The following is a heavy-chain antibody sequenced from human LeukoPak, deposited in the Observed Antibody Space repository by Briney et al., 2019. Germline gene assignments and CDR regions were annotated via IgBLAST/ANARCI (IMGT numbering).Heavy chain of an antibody. V-gene: IGHV4-38-2*02. J-gene: IGHJ4*02. CDR3: ARGRQNWNYAVGGY. D-gene: IGHD1-7*01. CDR2: IYHSGST. Sequence: PSETLSLTCTVSGYSISSGYYWGWIRQPPGRGLEWIGSIYHSGSTYYNPSLKSRVTISVDTSKNQFSLKLSSVTAADTAVYYCARGRQNWNYAVGGYWGQGTLVTVSS. CDR1: GYSISSGYY.